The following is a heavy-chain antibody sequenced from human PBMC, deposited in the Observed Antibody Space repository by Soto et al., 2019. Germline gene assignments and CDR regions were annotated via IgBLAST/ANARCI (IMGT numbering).Heavy chain of an antibody. Sequence: GGPLRLSCAASGFTFSDYYMSWIRQAPGKGLEWVSYISSSGSTIYYADSVKGRFTISRDNAKNSLYLQMNSLRAEDTAVYYCARDNQIAAAQGDYWGQGTLVTVSS. D-gene: IGHD6-13*01. CDR3: ARDNQIAAAQGDY. V-gene: IGHV3-11*01. CDR2: ISSSGSTI. CDR1: GFTFSDYY. J-gene: IGHJ4*02.